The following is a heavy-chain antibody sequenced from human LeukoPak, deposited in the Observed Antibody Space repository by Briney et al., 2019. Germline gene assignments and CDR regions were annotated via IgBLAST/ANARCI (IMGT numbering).Heavy chain of an antibody. Sequence: GGSLRPSCAASGFTFDDYGMSWVRQAPGKGLEWVSGINWNGGSTGYADSVKGRFTISRDNAKNSLYLQMNSLRAEDTALYYCARLYCSGGSCYSDYYYYMDVWGKGTTVTVSS. J-gene: IGHJ6*03. V-gene: IGHV3-20*04. D-gene: IGHD2-15*01. CDR3: ARLYCSGGSCYSDYYYYMDV. CDR1: GFTFDDYG. CDR2: INWNGGST.